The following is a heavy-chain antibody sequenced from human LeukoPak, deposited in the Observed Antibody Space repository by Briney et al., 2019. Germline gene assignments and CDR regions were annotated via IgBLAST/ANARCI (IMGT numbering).Heavy chain of an antibody. CDR3: ARDFTVVTLGAFDI. CDR1: GASISSGGYF. Sequence: PSETLSLTCTVSGASISSGGYFLSWIRQPAGKGLEWIGRIYTSGSTNYNPSLKSRVTMSVDTSKNQFSLKLSSVTAADTAVYYCARDFTVVTLGAFDIWGQGTMVTVSS. D-gene: IGHD4-23*01. J-gene: IGHJ3*02. CDR2: IYTSGST. V-gene: IGHV4-61*02.